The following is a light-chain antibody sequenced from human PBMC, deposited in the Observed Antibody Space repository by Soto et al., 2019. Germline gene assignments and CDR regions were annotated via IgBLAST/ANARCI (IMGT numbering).Light chain of an antibody. CDR2: DAS. CDR3: SSYTSSSLYV. V-gene: IGLV2-14*01. Sequence: SALTLLASVFRSTGPSITISCTGNSSDGGGYNYVSWYKQLPGKAPKLMIYDASARPSGLSNRFSGSKSGNTPSLTISGLQAEDEADYFCSSYTSSSLYVFGTGTKVTVL. CDR1: SSDGGGYNY. J-gene: IGLJ1*01.